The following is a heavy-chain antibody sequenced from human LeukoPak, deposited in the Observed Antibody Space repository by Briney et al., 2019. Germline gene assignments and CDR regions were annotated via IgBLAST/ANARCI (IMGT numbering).Heavy chain of an antibody. Sequence: GGSLRLSCVASGFTFSRHTTHAMSWVRQAQGKGLEWVSSSRISDDSTFYADSVKGRFTISRDSSMNTVYLQMNSLRAEDTAIYYCERVASISVAGLLYWHFDLWGRGSLVTVSS. CDR1: GFTFSRHTTHA. J-gene: IGHJ2*01. CDR2: SRISDDST. CDR3: ERVASISVAGLLYWHFDL. D-gene: IGHD6-19*01. V-gene: IGHV3-23*01.